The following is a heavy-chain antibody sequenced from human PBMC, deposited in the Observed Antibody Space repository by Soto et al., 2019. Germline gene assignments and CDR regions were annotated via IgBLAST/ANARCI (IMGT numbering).Heavy chain of an antibody. D-gene: IGHD1-26*01. CDR3: ARREIQGPIDY. Sequence: PSETLFLTCAVSGYSISRIKWWGLIRHPPGKGLEWIGYIFYSGTTYYNPSLKSRVTMSVDTSKNHFSLKLTSVTAVDTAVYYCARREIQGPIDYWGQGTLVTVS. CDR2: IFYSGTT. J-gene: IGHJ4*02. CDR1: GYSISRIKW. V-gene: IGHV4-28*01.